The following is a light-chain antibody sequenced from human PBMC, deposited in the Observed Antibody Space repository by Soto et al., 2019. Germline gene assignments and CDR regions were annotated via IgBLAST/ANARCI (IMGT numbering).Light chain of an antibody. CDR2: WAS. CDR3: QQYYSNPWT. Sequence: EIVMAQFPETLAVSLVERATIKCRSSQVLLHSSDNRNYLSWYQQKPGQPPKLLIYWASTRQSGVPDRFSGRGSGTDFTLTINSLQAEDVPVYYCQQYYSNPWTFGQGSEVDI. V-gene: IGKV4-1*01. J-gene: IGKJ1*01. CDR1: QVLLHSSDNRNY.